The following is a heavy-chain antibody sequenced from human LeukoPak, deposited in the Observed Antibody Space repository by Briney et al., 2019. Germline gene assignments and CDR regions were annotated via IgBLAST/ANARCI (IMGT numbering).Heavy chain of an antibody. CDR2: ISDRSDT. D-gene: IGHD1-26*01. J-gene: IGHJ4*02. Sequence: GSLRLSCAASGFTFSSYAMTWVRQAPGKGLEWVSAISDRSDTYYADSVKGRFTISRDNSKNTLYLQMNSLRAEDTAVYYCAKGYRGNYDYWGQGTLVTVSS. CDR3: AKGYRGNYDY. CDR1: GFTFSSYA. V-gene: IGHV3-23*01.